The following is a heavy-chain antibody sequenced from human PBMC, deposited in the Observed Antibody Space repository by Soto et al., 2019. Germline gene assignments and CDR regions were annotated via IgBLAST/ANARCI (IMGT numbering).Heavy chain of an antibody. CDR1: VGTFSSYA. Sequence: SVKVSCKASVGTFSSYAISWVRQDPGQGLEWMGGIIPIFGTANYAQKFQGRVTITADESTSTAYMELSSLRSEDTAVYYCARVSIRFLEWLFPTPYYYYGMDVWGQGTTVTVSS. CDR3: ARVSIRFLEWLFPTPYYYYGMDV. CDR2: IIPIFGTA. V-gene: IGHV1-69*13. D-gene: IGHD3-3*01. J-gene: IGHJ6*02.